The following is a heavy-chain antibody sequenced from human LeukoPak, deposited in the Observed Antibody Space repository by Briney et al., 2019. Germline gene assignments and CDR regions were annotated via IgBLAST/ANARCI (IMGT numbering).Heavy chain of an antibody. J-gene: IGHJ3*01. CDR1: ENTFTNYY. D-gene: IGHD4-23*01. V-gene: IGHV1-46*01. CDR2: VNPNGGRR. CDR3: ARDMSTAVTPISYAFDV. Sequence: GASVKVSCKASENTFTNYYIHWVRQAPGQGLEWLGIVNPNGGRRTYEQNFQGRVSMTRDTSTTTLYMELSSLRSDDTAVYYCARDMSTAVTPISYAFDVWGQGTMVTVSS.